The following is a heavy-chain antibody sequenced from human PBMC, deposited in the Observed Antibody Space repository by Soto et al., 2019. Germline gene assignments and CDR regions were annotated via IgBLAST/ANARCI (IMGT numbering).Heavy chain of an antibody. D-gene: IGHD3-22*01. V-gene: IGHV3-48*02. J-gene: IGHJ4*02. CDR3: ARVTLDYYDSSGYYYDY. CDR2: ISSSSSTI. CDR1: GFTFSSYS. Sequence: GGSLRLSCAASGFTFSSYSMNWVRQAPGKGLEWVSYISSSSSTIYYADSVKGRFTISRDNAKNSLYLQMNSLRDEDTAVYYCARVTLDYYDSSGYYYDYWGQGTLVTVSS.